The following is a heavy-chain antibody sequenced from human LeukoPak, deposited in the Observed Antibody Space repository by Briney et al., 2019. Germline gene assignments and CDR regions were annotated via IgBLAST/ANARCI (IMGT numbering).Heavy chain of an antibody. D-gene: IGHD3-10*01. Sequence: ASVKVSCKASGYTFTSYDINWVRQVTGQGLEWMGWMNPKSGNTGYAQKFQGRVTMTTDTSTSTAYMELRSLRSDDTAVYYCARDSRDILLWFGDMDVWGKGTTVTVSS. CDR3: ARDSRDILLWFGDMDV. V-gene: IGHV1-8*02. CDR2: MNPKSGNT. CDR1: GYTFTSYD. J-gene: IGHJ6*04.